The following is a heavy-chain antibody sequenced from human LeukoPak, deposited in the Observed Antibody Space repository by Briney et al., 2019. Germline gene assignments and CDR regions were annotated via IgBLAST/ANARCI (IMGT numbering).Heavy chain of an antibody. CDR2: ISYDGSNK. D-gene: IGHD1-26*01. Sequence: PGGSLRLSCAASGFTFSSYAMHWVRQAPGKGLEWVAVISYDGSNKYYADSVKGRFTISRDNAKNSLYLQMNSLRAEDTAVYYCARDSEWELLPDAFDIWGQGTMVTVSS. J-gene: IGHJ3*02. V-gene: IGHV3-30-3*01. CDR1: GFTFSSYA. CDR3: ARDSEWELLPDAFDI.